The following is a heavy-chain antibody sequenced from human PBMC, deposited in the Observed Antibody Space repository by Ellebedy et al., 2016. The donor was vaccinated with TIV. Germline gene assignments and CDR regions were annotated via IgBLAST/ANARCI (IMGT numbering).Heavy chain of an antibody. CDR3: SRHMNTAMTNNY. CDR2: IDPSDSYI. V-gene: IGHV5-10-1*01. D-gene: IGHD5-18*01. J-gene: IGHJ4*02. CDR1: GYSFTTYW. Sequence: GESLKISCNGSGYSFTTYWISWVRQMPGKGLEWMGRIDPSDSYINYSPSFQGHVTIAADKSISTAYLQWSSLKASDAAIYYCSRHMNTAMTNNYWGQGTLVTVSS.